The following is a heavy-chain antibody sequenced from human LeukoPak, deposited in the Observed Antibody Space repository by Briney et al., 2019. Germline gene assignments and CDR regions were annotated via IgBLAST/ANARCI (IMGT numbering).Heavy chain of an antibody. V-gene: IGHV3-30*18. CDR3: AKELSGWYGQPETPSLDY. CDR2: ISYDGSNK. D-gene: IGHD6-19*01. J-gene: IGHJ4*02. CDR1: GFTFSSYG. Sequence: GGSLRLSCAASGFTFSSYGMHWVRQAPGKGLEWVAVISYDGSNKYYADSVKGRFTISRDNSKNTLYLQMNSLRAEDTAVYYCAKELSGWYGQPETPSLDYWGQGTWVTVSS.